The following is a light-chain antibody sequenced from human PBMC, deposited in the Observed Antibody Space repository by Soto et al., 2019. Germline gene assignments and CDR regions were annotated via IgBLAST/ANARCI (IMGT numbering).Light chain of an antibody. J-gene: IGKJ4*01. CDR2: DAS. CDR1: QHITNY. Sequence: DIQMTQSPSSLSASVGDRVTITCQASQHITNYLNWYQQKPGKAPKILIYDASTLEAGVPSRFSGSGSGTVFTFTISSLQTEDAATYYCQQYDNLPLTFGGGTKVEIK. V-gene: IGKV1-33*01. CDR3: QQYDNLPLT.